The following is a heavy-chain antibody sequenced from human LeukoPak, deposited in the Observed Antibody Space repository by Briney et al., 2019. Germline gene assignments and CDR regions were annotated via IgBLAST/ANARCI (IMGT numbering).Heavy chain of an antibody. J-gene: IGHJ3*02. D-gene: IGHD6-19*01. CDR3: ARERGTLAVAGDAVDI. CDR2: IYPGDSET. V-gene: IGHV5-51*01. Sequence: GESLKISCKGSGYSFTNYWIGWVRQMPGKGLEWMGIIYPGDSETRYSPSFQGQVTISADKSISTAYLQWSSLKASDTAMYYCARERGTLAVAGDAVDIWGQGTMVTVSS. CDR1: GYSFTNYW.